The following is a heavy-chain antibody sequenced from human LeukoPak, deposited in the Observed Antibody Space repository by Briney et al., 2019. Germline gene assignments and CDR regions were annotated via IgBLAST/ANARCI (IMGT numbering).Heavy chain of an antibody. CDR3: ARDLAEYSSGWYEIDY. J-gene: IGHJ4*02. CDR1: GFTFSSYA. V-gene: IGHV3-30-3*01. Sequence: GGSLRLSCAASGFTFSSYAMHWVRQAPGKGLEWVAVISYDGSNKYYADSVKGRFTISRDNSKNTLYLQMNRLRAEDTAVYYCARDLAEYSSGWYEIDYWGQGTLVTVSS. D-gene: IGHD6-19*01. CDR2: ISYDGSNK.